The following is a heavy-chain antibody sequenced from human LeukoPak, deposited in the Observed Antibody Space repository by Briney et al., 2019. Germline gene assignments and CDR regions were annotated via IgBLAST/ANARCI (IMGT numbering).Heavy chain of an antibody. Sequence: KPSETLSLTCAVYGGSFSGYYWSWIRQPPEKGLEWIGEINQSGVTNYNPSLKSRVTISVDTSKNQFPLKLTSVTAADTAVYYCARGPAATSRGLSYWGQGTLVTVSS. V-gene: IGHV4-34*01. CDR3: ARGPAATSRGLSY. D-gene: IGHD6-25*01. CDR2: INQSGVT. J-gene: IGHJ4*02. CDR1: GGSFSGYY.